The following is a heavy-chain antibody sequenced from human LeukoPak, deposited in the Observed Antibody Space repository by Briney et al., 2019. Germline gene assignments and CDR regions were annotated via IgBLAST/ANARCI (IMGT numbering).Heavy chain of an antibody. V-gene: IGHV3-30*02. Sequence: GGSLRLSCAASGFTFSSYGMHWVRQAPAKGREWVAFIRYHGSNTYYADSVKGRFTSSRDNSKNTLYLQMNSLRAEDTAVYYCAKDHPQVRGVIDYWGQGTLVTVSS. CDR2: IRYHGSNT. D-gene: IGHD3-10*01. CDR1: GFTFSSYG. CDR3: AKDHPQVRGVIDY. J-gene: IGHJ4*02.